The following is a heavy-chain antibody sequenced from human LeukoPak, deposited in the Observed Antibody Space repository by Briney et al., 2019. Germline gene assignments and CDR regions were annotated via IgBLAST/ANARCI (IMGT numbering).Heavy chain of an antibody. Sequence: SETLSLTCNVSGGSIGSYYWSWIRQPPGKGLEWIGYIYYSGNTKYNPSLKSRVTISVDTSKNQFSLKLSSLTAADTAVYYCAGLTGGYWGQGTWSPSPQ. V-gene: IGHV4-59*08. CDR2: IYYSGNT. CDR1: GGSIGSYY. J-gene: IGHJ4*02. D-gene: IGHD3-16*01. CDR3: AGLTGGY.